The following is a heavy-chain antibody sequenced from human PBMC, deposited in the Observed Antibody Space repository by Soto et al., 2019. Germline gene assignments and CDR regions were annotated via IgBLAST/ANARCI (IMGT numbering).Heavy chain of an antibody. J-gene: IGHJ4*02. CDR3: ARHSVTAAGSFDY. CDR1: GGSITAYY. V-gene: IGHV4-59*08. CDR2: INSIGST. D-gene: IGHD6-13*01. Sequence: QVQLQESGPGLVKPSETLSLTCTVSGGSITAYYWSWIRQPPGKGLEWIAYINSIGSTNYNPSLKSRVTISVAASNNQSSLKLSPATAADTAIYYCARHSVTAAGSFDYWGQGTLVTVSS.